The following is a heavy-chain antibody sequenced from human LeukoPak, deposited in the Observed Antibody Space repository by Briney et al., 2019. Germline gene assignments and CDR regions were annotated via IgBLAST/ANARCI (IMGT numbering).Heavy chain of an antibody. CDR2: ITGSGDTI. D-gene: IGHD2/OR15-2a*01. Sequence: GGPLRLSCSASGFTFSSYVMNWVRQAPGKGLEWISYITGSGDTIYYADSVKGRFTISRDNAKNSLFLQMNSLTADDTAVYYCARERTTIVSGTTIGAYWGQGTLVTVSS. CDR3: ARERTTIVSGTTIGAY. J-gene: IGHJ4*02. CDR1: GFTFSSYV. V-gene: IGHV3-48*03.